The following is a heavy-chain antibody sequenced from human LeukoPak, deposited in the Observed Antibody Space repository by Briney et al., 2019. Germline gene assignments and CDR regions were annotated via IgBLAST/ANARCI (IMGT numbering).Heavy chain of an antibody. CDR1: GYTLTELS. Sequence: ASVKVSCKVSGYTLTELSMHWVRQAPGKGLEWMGGFDPEDGETTYAQKFQDRVTMTTDTSTSTVYMELRSLRSDDTAVYYCARDGGSGSYFSFYMDVWGKGTTVTISS. D-gene: IGHD3-10*01. CDR2: FDPEDGET. V-gene: IGHV1-24*01. CDR3: ARDGGSGSYFSFYMDV. J-gene: IGHJ6*03.